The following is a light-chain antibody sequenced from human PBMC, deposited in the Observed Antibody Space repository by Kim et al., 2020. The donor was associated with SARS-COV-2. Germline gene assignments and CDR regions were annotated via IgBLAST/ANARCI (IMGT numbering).Light chain of an antibody. Sequence: SYELTQPPSVSVAPGRTAKITCEGNNIGCKSAHWYQQKPGQAPVLVIYYDSDRPSGIPERFSGSNSGNMATLTISRVEVGDEADYFCQVWDSRTDHVVFGGGTKLTVL. J-gene: IGLJ3*02. CDR2: YDS. V-gene: IGLV3-21*04. CDR3: QVWDSRTDHVV. CDR1: NIGCKS.